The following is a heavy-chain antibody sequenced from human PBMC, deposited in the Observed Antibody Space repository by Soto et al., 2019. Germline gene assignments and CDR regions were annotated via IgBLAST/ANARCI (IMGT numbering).Heavy chain of an antibody. D-gene: IGHD2-15*01. CDR2: IIPIFGTA. CDR1: GGTFSSYA. CDR3: ARTLVVVAATNGYFDL. Sequence: QVQLVQSGAEVKKPGSSVKVSCKASGGTFSSYAISWVRQAPGQGHEWMGGIIPIFGTANYAQKFQGRVTITADESTSTAYMELSSLRSEYTAVYYCARTLVVVAATNGYFDLWGRGTLVTVSS. V-gene: IGHV1-69*12. J-gene: IGHJ2*01.